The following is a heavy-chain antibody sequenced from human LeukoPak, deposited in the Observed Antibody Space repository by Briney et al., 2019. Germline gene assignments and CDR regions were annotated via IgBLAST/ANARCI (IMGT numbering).Heavy chain of an antibody. V-gene: IGHV1-24*01. Sequence: ASVKVSCKVSGYTLTELSMHWVRQAPGKGLEWMGGFDPEDGETIYAQKFQGRVTMTEDTSTDTAYMELSSLRSEDTAVYYCATGNPKAQWELLGYWGQGTLVTVSS. CDR1: GYTLTELS. CDR2: FDPEDGET. CDR3: ATGNPKAQWELLGY. D-gene: IGHD1-26*01. J-gene: IGHJ4*02.